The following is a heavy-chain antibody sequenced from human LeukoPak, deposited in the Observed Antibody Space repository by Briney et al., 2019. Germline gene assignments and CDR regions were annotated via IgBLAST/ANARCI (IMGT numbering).Heavy chain of an antibody. Sequence: PGGSLRLSCAASGFTFSSYAMSWVRQAPGKGLEWVSAISGSGGSTYYADSVKGRFTISRDNSKNTLYLQMNSLRAEDTAVYYCAKTSRREMDSSGWYSAGYYFDYWGQGTLVTVSS. J-gene: IGHJ4*02. CDR3: AKTSRREMDSSGWYSAGYYFDY. V-gene: IGHV3-23*01. D-gene: IGHD6-19*01. CDR1: GFTFSSYA. CDR2: ISGSGGST.